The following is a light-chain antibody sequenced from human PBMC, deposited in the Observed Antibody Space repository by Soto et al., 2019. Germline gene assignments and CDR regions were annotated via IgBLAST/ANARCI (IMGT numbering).Light chain of an antibody. CDR2: DVT. Sequence: ALTQPASVSGSPGQSITISCTGTSSDVGAYDYVSWYQQHPGKAPKLMIYDVTNRPSGVSNRFSGSKSGNTASLTISGLQAEDEADYYCSSYTGSSTLVVFGGGTKVTVL. J-gene: IGLJ2*01. CDR1: SSDVGAYDY. CDR3: SSYTGSSTLVV. V-gene: IGLV2-14*01.